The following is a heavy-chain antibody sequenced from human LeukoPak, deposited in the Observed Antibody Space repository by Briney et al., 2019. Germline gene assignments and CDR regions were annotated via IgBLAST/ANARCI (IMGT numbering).Heavy chain of an antibody. CDR2: ISSSSSYI. CDR3: ARNRIAVAGAFDY. J-gene: IGHJ4*02. D-gene: IGHD6-19*01. Sequence: GGSLRLSYAASGFTFSSYSMNWVRQAPGKGLEWVSSISSSSSYIYYADSVKGRFTISRDNAKNSLYLQMNSLRAEDTAVYYCARNRIAVAGAFDYWGQGTLVTVSS. V-gene: IGHV3-21*01. CDR1: GFTFSSYS.